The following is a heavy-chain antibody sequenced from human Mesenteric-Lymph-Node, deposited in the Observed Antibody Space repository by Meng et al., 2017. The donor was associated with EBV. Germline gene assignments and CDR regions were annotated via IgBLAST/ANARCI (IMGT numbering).Heavy chain of an antibody. D-gene: IGHD5-12*01. J-gene: IGHJ4*02. CDR1: GGSISSSTYS. CDR3: ARDGGGYDFDY. CDR2: IYYRGST. Sequence: QLQLQWSAPGLSKSSATLSLTCTVSGGSISSSTYSWGSIRQPPGEGLEWIGNIYYRGSTYYNPSLKSRVTISVDTSKNQFSLNLNSVTAADTAVYFCARDGGGYDFDYWGQGTLVTVSS. V-gene: IGHV4-39*07.